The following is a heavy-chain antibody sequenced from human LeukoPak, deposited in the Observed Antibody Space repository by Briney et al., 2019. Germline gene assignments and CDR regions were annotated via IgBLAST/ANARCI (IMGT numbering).Heavy chain of an antibody. Sequence: RGQSLKISCKGSGYSFTSYWISWVRQMPGKGLEWRGRIDPSDSYTNYSPSFQGHLTISADKSISTAYLQWSSLKASDTAMYYCARLRFWGNWFDPWGQGTLVTVSS. D-gene: IGHD3-16*01. V-gene: IGHV5-10-1*01. CDR3: ARLRFWGNWFDP. CDR2: IDPSDSYT. CDR1: GYSFTSYW. J-gene: IGHJ5*02.